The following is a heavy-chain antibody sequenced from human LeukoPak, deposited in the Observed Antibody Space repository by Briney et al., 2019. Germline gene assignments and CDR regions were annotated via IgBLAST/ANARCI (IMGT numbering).Heavy chain of an antibody. CDR3: AKKAGSSSWYHPFDY. CDR1: GFTFSSYW. J-gene: IGHJ4*02. D-gene: IGHD6-13*01. V-gene: IGHV3-74*01. CDR2: INSDGSST. Sequence: PGGSLRLSCAASGFTFSSYWMRWVRQVPGKGLVWVSRINSDGSSTSYADSVKGRFTISRDNSKNTLYLQMNSLRAEDTAVYYCAKKAGSSSWYHPFDYWGQGTLVTVSS.